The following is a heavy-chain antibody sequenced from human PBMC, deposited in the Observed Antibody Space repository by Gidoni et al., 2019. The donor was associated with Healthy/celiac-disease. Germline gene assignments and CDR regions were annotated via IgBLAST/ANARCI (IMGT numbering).Heavy chain of an antibody. J-gene: IGHJ4*02. CDR3: ARSGYSYGIDY. D-gene: IGHD5-18*01. Sequence: QVQLVQSGAEVKKPGSSVQVSCKASGGTFSSYTISWVRQAPGQGLEWMGRIIPILGIANYAQKFQGRVTITADKSTSTAYMELSSLRSEDTAVYYCARSGYSYGIDYWGQGTLVTVSS. CDR2: IIPILGIA. V-gene: IGHV1-69*02. CDR1: GGTFSSYT.